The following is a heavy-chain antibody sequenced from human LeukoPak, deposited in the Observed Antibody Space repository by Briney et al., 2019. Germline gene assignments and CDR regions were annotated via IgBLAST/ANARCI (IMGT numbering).Heavy chain of an antibody. CDR3: ARHMDVVVPAS. V-gene: IGHV4-39*01. D-gene: IGHD2-2*01. CDR1: GGSISSSSYY. J-gene: IGHJ5*02. CDR2: IYYSGST. Sequence: SETLSLTCTVSGGSISSSSYYWGWIRQPPGKGLEWIGSIYYSGSTYYNPSLKSRVTISVDTSKNQFSLKLSSATAADTAVYYCARHMDVVVPASWGQGTLVTVSS.